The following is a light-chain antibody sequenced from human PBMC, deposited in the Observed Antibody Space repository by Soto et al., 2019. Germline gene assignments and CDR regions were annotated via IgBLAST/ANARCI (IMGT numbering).Light chain of an antibody. J-gene: IGKJ1*01. CDR3: HQYGSSVRA. Sequence: EIVLTQSPGTLSLSPGVRATLSCRASQTVSSSYLAWSQQKPGQAPRPLIYGASNRATGVPDRFSGTGSGTDFTLTISRLEADDVAVYHCHQYGSSVRAFGQGTKLEIK. CDR2: GAS. CDR1: QTVSSSY. V-gene: IGKV3-20*01.